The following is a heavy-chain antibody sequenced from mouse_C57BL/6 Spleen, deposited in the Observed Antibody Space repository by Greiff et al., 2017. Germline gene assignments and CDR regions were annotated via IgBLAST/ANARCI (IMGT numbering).Heavy chain of an antibody. CDR2: IRNKANGYTT. CDR3: ARRGSFYAMDY. J-gene: IGHJ4*01. Sequence: EVQVVESGGGLVQPGGSLSLSCAASGFTFTDYYMSWVRQPPGKALEWLGFIRNKANGYTTEYSASVKGRFTISRDNSQSILYLQMNAVRAEDRSTYYCARRGSFYAMDYWGQGTSVTVSS. CDR1: GFTFTDYY. D-gene: IGHD1-1*01. V-gene: IGHV7-3*01.